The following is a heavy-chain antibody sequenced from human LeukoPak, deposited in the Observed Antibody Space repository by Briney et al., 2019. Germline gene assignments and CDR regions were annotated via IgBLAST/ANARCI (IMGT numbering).Heavy chain of an antibody. D-gene: IGHD1-1*01. CDR3: ARGTGTSYFDY. Sequence: PSETLSLTCAVYGGSFSGYYWSWIRQPPGKGLEWIGEINHSGSTNYNPSLKSRVTISVDTSKNQFSLKLGSVTAADTAVYYCARGTGTSYFDYWGQGTLVTVSS. CDR2: INHSGST. J-gene: IGHJ4*02. V-gene: IGHV4-34*01. CDR1: GGSFSGYY.